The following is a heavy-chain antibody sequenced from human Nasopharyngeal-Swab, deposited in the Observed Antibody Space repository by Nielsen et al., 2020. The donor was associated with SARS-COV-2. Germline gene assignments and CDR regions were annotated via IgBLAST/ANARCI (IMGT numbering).Heavy chain of an antibody. Sequence: ETLSLTCAASGFTFSSYWMSWVRQAPGKGLEWVANIKQDGSEKYYVDSVKGRFTISRDNAKNSLYLQMNSLRAEDTAVYYCAKGSLGIVGAMGRLDYWGQGTLVTVSS. J-gene: IGHJ4*02. CDR2: IKQDGSEK. CDR3: AKGSLGIVGAMGRLDY. V-gene: IGHV3-7*03. CDR1: GFTFSSYW. D-gene: IGHD1-26*01.